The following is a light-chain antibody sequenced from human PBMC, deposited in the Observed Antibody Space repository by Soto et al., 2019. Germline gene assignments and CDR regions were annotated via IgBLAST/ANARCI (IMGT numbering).Light chain of an antibody. V-gene: IGKV1-12*01. CDR1: QSITSW. CDR3: QQTDSLPIT. CDR2: TAS. J-gene: IGKJ5*01. Sequence: IQITQAPSTLSASLLERVTITCRASQSITSWLARYQQKPGEAPNLLIYTASNLQSEVPSRFSGSGSGTHFTLTISSLQPEDFGTYYCQQTDSLPITFGQGTRLEIK.